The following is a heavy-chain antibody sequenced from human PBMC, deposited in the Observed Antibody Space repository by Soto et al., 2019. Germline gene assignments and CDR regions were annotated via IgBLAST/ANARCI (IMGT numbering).Heavy chain of an antibody. CDR3: AREGYCTNGVCPSPYKWFEP. D-gene: IGHD2-8*01. V-gene: IGHV4-30-4*08. J-gene: IGHJ5*02. CDR2: IFYSGST. Sequence: SETLSLTRTVSCGSINSSDYYWTLIHKPPGKGLEWIGYIFYSGSTFYNPSLKSRVSISVDTSKNQFSLRLTSVTATDTAVYYCAREGYCTNGVCPSPYKWFEPWGQGTLVTVFS. CDR1: CGSINSSDYY.